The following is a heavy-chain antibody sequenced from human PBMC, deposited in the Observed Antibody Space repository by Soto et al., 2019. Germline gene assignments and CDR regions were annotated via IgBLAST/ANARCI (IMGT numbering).Heavy chain of an antibody. CDR3: AGGQVGTMIVVVMPYYFDY. CDR1: GGTFSSYA. J-gene: IGHJ4*02. Sequence: QVQLVQSGAEVKKPGSSVKVSCKASGGTFSSYAISWVRQAPGQGLEWMGGIIPIFGTANYAQTVQGRVTITADESTSTAYMEMSSLRSEDTAVYYWAGGQVGTMIVVVMPYYFDYWGQGTLVTVSS. CDR2: IIPIFGTA. V-gene: IGHV1-69*01. D-gene: IGHD3-22*01.